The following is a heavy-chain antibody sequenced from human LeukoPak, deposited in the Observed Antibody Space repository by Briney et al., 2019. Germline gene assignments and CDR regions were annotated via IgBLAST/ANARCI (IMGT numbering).Heavy chain of an antibody. CDR3: ARQLSIEVYPDWFDP. Sequence: SETLSLTCAVYGGSFSGYYWSWIRQPPGKGLEWIGEINHSGSTNYNPSLKSRVTISVDTSKNQFSLKLSSVTAADTAVYYCARQLSIEVYPDWFDPWGQGTLVTVSS. V-gene: IGHV4-34*01. CDR1: GGSFSGYY. CDR2: INHSGST. J-gene: IGHJ5*02. D-gene: IGHD1-14*01.